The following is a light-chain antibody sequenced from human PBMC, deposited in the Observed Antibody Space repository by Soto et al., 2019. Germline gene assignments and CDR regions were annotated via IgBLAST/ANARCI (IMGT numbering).Light chain of an antibody. J-gene: IGLJ1*01. CDR1: NIGSKN. CDR2: DDR. CDR3: LVWDSDTSHEV. Sequence: SYELTQPPSVSVAPGQTARITCGGNNIGSKNVHWYQQKPGQAPVLVVYDDRARPSGIPERFSGSNSGSSATLTISRVEAGDEADYYCLVWDSDTSHEVFGTGTKLTVL. V-gene: IGLV3-21*02.